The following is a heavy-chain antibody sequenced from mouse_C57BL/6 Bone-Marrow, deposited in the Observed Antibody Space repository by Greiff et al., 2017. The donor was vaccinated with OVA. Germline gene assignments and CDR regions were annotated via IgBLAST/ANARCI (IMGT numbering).Heavy chain of an antibody. Sequence: EVMLVESGGDLVKPAGSLKLSCAASGFTFSSYGMSWVRQTPDKRLEWVATISSGGSYPYYSDLVKGRFTILRDNAKNTLYLQMSSLKAEDTAMYYCASPPGDWGQGTTLTVSS. CDR1: GFTFSSYG. CDR2: ISSGGSYP. V-gene: IGHV5-6*01. CDR3: ASPPGD. J-gene: IGHJ2*01.